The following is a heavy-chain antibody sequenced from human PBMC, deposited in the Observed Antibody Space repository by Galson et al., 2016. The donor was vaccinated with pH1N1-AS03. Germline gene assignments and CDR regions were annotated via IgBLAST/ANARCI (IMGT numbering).Heavy chain of an antibody. Sequence: SLRLSCAASGFTFSSYGMHWVRQAPGKGLEWVAVISYDGSNKYYADSVKGRFTISRDNSKNMLYQQMNSLRAEDTAVYYCATDRGARYSSGWYKGGMGVWGQGTTFTVSS. V-gene: IGHV3-30*03. CDR1: GFTFSSYG. CDR2: ISYDGSNK. J-gene: IGHJ6*02. D-gene: IGHD6-19*01. CDR3: ATDRGARYSSGWYKGGMGV.